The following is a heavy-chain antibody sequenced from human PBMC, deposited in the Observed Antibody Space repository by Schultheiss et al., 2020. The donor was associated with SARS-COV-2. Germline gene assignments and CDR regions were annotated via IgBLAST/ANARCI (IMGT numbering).Heavy chain of an antibody. CDR2: IYYSGST. D-gene: IGHD3-3*01. J-gene: IGHJ4*02. Sequence: SETLSLTCAVSGGSISSSNWWSWVRQPPGKGLEWIGEIYYSGSTNYNPSLKSRVTISVDTSKNQFSLKLSSVTAADTAVYYCARDRDFWSGHFDYWGQGTLVTVSS. V-gene: IGHV4-4*02. CDR1: GGSISSSNW. CDR3: ARDRDFWSGHFDY.